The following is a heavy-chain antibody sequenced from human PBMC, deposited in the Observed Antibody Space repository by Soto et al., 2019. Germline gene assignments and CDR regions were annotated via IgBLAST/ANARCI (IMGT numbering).Heavy chain of an antibody. Sequence: QVQLQESGPGLVKPSETLSLTCTVSGGSISSYYWIWIRQPAGKGLEWIGRIYTSWSTNYTPSLKSRVTMSVDTSKNQFSLKLSSVTAADTAVYYCAREDSSGWTADYFDYWGQGTLVTVSS. CDR1: GGSISSYY. CDR2: IYTSWST. V-gene: IGHV4-4*07. J-gene: IGHJ4*02. CDR3: AREDSSGWTADYFDY. D-gene: IGHD6-19*01.